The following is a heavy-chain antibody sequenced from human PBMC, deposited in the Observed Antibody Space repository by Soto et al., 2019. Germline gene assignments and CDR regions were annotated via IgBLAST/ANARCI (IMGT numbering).Heavy chain of an antibody. V-gene: IGHV1-69*12. J-gene: IGHJ4*02. CDR1: GGTFSSYA. D-gene: IGHD6-19*01. CDR3: ALAHGQASSGWYVLAY. CDR2: IIPIFGTA. Sequence: QVQLVQSGAEVKKPGSSVKVSCKASGGTFSSYAISWVRQAPGQGLEWMGGIIPIFGTANYAQKFQGRVTITADESTSTADVGLSSLRSEDTAVYYCALAHGQASSGWYVLAYWGRGPLVTVSS.